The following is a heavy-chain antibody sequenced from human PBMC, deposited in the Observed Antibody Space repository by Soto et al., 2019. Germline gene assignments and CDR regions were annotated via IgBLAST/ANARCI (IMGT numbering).Heavy chain of an antibody. V-gene: IGHV1-18*01. CDR1: GYTFTSYG. J-gene: IGHJ4*02. Sequence: GASVKVSCKASGYTFTSYGISWVRQAPGQGLEWMGWISAYNGNTNYAQKLQGRVTMTTDTSTSTAYMELRSLRSDDTAVYYCVSDGYDSSGYYYYLYWGQGSLVTVFS. CDR3: VSDGYDSSGYYYYLY. CDR2: ISAYNGNT. D-gene: IGHD3-22*01.